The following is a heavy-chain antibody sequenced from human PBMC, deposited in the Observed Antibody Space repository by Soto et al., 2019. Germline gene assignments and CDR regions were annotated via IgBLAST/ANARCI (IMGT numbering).Heavy chain of an antibody. CDR1: GFSLSTSGVG. CDR2: IFWEDDK. J-gene: IGHJ4*02. CDR3: AHTRTHTGFDC. V-gene: IGHV2-5*02. Sequence: GSGPTLVNPPQTLTLTCTFSGFSLSTSGVGVGWIRQPPGKALEWLALIFWEDDKRYSPSLKSRLTITKDTSKNQVVLSMTTMDAVDTATYYGAHTRTHTGFDCWGQGTRVAVCS.